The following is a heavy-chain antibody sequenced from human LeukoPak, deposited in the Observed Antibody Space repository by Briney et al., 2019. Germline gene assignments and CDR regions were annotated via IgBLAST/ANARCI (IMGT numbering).Heavy chain of an antibody. CDR3: TREEDSSNNAFDY. V-gene: IGHV3-74*01. Sequence: GGSVRLLCGAWWFTYRGYLMLWLRQPPGKAGVGVSRINNDGSSTSSADSGKGRFTISRDNAKNTLYLHMNTLRAEAPAVYYCTREEDSSNNAFDYWGHGTLVTVSP. D-gene: IGHD1-14*01. CDR2: INNDGSST. CDR1: WFTYRGYL. J-gene: IGHJ4*01.